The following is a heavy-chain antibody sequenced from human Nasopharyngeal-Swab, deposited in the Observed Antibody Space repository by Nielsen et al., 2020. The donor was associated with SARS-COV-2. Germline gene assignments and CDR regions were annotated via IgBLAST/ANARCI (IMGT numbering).Heavy chain of an antibody. Sequence: GESLKISCAASGFTFSSYAMHWVRQAPGKGLEWVAVISYDGSNKYYADSVKGRFTISRDNSKNTLYLQMNSLRAGDTAVYYCARDRNDDGYFDYWGQGTLVTVSS. CDR1: GFTFSSYA. CDR3: ARDRNDDGYFDY. J-gene: IGHJ4*02. V-gene: IGHV3-30-3*01. D-gene: IGHD1-1*01. CDR2: ISYDGSNK.